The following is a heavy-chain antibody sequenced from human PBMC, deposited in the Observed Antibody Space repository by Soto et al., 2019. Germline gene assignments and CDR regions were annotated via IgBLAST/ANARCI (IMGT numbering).Heavy chain of an antibody. V-gene: IGHV3-15*01. Sequence: GGSLRLSCVASGFTFSKAWMTWVRQAPGKGLEWVGRIKSNSDGGTTYYAAPVEGRFTISRDDSTNTVYLQMDNLKSEDTAVYYCTTTGTIDYWGQGTLVTVSS. D-gene: IGHD1-1*01. CDR1: GFTFSKAW. J-gene: IGHJ4*02. CDR2: IKSNSDGGTT. CDR3: TTTGTIDY.